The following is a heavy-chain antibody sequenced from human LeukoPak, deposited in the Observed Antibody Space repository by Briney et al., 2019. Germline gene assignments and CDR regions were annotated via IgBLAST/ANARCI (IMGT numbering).Heavy chain of an antibody. D-gene: IGHD2-15*01. V-gene: IGHV1-46*01. J-gene: IGHJ3*02. CDR1: GYTFTSYY. CDR3: ARVVENDAFDI. CDR2: INPSGGST. Sequence: ASVKVSCKASGYTFTSYYMHWVRQAPGQGLEWMGIINPSGGSTSYAQKFQGRVTMTRDTSTSTVYMELSSLRSEDTAVYYRARVVENDAFDIWGQGTMVTVSS.